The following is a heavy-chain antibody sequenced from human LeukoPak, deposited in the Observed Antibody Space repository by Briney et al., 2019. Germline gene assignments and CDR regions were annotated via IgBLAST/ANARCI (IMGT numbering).Heavy chain of an antibody. J-gene: IGHJ4*02. CDR2: ISGSGGST. Sequence: PGGSLRLSCAASGFTFSSYAMSWVRQAPGKGLEWVSAISGSGGSTYYADSVKGRFTISRDNSKDTLYLQMNSLRAEDTAVYYCANLFGSNVGAPTGYWGQGTLVTVSS. D-gene: IGHD1-26*01. CDR1: GFTFSSYA. V-gene: IGHV3-23*01. CDR3: ANLFGSNVGAPTGY.